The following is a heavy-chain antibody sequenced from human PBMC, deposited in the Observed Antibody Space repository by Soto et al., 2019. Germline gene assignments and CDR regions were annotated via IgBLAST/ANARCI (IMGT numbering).Heavy chain of an antibody. CDR2: TSPHNGNT. CDR1: GYTFTSYG. Sequence: VASVKVSCKASGYTFTSYGISWVRQAPGQGLEWMGLTSPHNGNTNYAQQLQGRVTMATDTSTSTAYMELRSLRSDDTAVYYCARDWRVGATSHYYYYGMDVWGQGTTVTVS. J-gene: IGHJ6*02. D-gene: IGHD1-26*01. V-gene: IGHV1-18*01. CDR3: ARDWRVGATSHYYYYGMDV.